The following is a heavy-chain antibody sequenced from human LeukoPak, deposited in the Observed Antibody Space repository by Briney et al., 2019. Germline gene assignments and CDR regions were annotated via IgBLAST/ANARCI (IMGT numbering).Heavy chain of an antibody. D-gene: IGHD5-12*01. Sequence: SQSLSLTCAISGDRVSSNSAACNWVRRSPSRGLEWLGRTYFRPKRYNDYAGSVKSRVTINPDTSKNQFSLQLNSVTPEDTAVYYCARDADGHRGYEYWGQGTLVTVSS. CDR1: GDRVSSNSAA. CDR3: ARDADGHRGYEY. CDR2: TYFRPKRYN. J-gene: IGHJ4*02. V-gene: IGHV6-1*01.